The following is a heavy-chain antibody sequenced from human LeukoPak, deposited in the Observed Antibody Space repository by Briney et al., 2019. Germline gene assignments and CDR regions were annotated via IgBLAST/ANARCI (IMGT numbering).Heavy chain of an antibody. Sequence: PSETLSLTCTVSGGSISSSSYYLGWIRQPPGKGLEWIGSIYYSGSTYYNPSLKSRVTISVDTSKNQFSLKLSSVTAADTAVYYCARRVVVPASVGAFDIWGQGTMVTVSS. CDR3: ARRVVVPASVGAFDI. V-gene: IGHV4-39*01. CDR2: IYYSGST. CDR1: GGSISSSSYY. D-gene: IGHD2-2*01. J-gene: IGHJ3*02.